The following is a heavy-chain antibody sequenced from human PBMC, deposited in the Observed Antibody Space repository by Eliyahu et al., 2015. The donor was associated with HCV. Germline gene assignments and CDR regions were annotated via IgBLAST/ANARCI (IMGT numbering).Heavy chain of an antibody. J-gene: IGHJ4*02. CDR2: ISGGGDTT. V-gene: IGHV3-23*01. Sequence: EVQLLESGGGLVQPGGSLRLSCPASGFTFSSYTMSWVRQAPGKGLEWASVISGGGDTTYYADSLKGRFTVSRDNSKNTLYLQMNSLRSEDTAVYYCARVLNGCFNYWGQGALVTVSS. CDR1: GFTFSSYT. CDR3: ARVLNGCFNY.